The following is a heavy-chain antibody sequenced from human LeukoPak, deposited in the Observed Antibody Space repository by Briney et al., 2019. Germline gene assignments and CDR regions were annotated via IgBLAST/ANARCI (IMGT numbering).Heavy chain of an antibody. J-gene: IGHJ6*02. CDR1: GFTFSSYG. D-gene: IGHD6-13*01. CDR3: ARDIRRAAAGQNYYYYGMDV. V-gene: IGHV3-33*01. CDR2: IWYDGSNK. Sequence: PGRSLRLSCAASGFTFSSYGMQWVRQAPGKGLEWVAVIWYDGSNKYYADSVKGRFTISRDNSKNTLCLQMNSLRAEDTAVYYCARDIRRAAAGQNYYYYGMDVWGQGTTVTVSS.